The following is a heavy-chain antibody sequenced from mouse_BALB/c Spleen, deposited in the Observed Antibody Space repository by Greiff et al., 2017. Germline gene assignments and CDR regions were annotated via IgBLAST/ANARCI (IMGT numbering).Heavy chain of an antibody. CDR1: GYTFNTYA. CDR2: ISSKSNNYAT. J-gene: IGHJ4*01. V-gene: IGHV10-1*02. D-gene: IGHD2-3*01. Sequence: EVLLVESGGGLVQPRGSLKLSCAASGYTFNTYAMNWVRQAPGQGLEWVARISSKSNNYATYYADSVKARFTISRDASQSMLYLQMNNVKTEDTAMYYCVRQDGHYAMDYWGQGTSVTVSS. CDR3: VRQDGHYAMDY.